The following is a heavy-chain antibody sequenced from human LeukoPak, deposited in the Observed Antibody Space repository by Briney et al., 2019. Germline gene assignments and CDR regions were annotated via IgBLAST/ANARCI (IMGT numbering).Heavy chain of an antibody. Sequence: SETLSLTCAVYGGSFSGYYWSWIRQPPGKGLEWIGEINHSGSTNYNPSLKSRVTISVDTSKNQFSLKLSSVTAADTAVYYCGRAITAAGTRSGDGGRGTLVSASS. V-gene: IGHV4-34*01. CDR2: INHSGST. J-gene: IGHJ4*02. D-gene: IGHD6-13*01. CDR3: GRAITAAGTRSGD. CDR1: GGSFSGYY.